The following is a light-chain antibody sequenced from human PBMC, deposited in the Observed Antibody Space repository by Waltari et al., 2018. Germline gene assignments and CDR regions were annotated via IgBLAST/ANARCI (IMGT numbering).Light chain of an antibody. CDR2: CAS. Sequence: DIVVTQSPDSLVLSVRESATTNRTPNQTLFYSVNHKTFFAWYQQRPGQPPKLLIYCASMRETGVPDRFSGSGSRTNFTLTITNVQAEDVAVYYCHQYFNTPYTFGQGTKLQIK. V-gene: IGKV4-1*01. J-gene: IGKJ2*01. CDR3: HQYFNTPYT. CDR1: QTLFYSVNHKTF.